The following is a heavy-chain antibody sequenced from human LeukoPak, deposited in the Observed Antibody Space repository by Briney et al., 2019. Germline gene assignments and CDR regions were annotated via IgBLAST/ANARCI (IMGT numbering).Heavy chain of an antibody. V-gene: IGHV3-53*01. CDR3: ARYRRLGAFDI. D-gene: IGHD1-14*01. Sequence: GGSLRLSCAASGFTVSSNYMSWVRQAPGKGLEWVSVIYSGGSTYYADSVKGRFTISRDNSKNTLYLQMNSLRTEDTAVYYCARYRRLGAFDIWGQGTMVTVSS. CDR1: GFTVSSNY. J-gene: IGHJ3*02. CDR2: IYSGGST.